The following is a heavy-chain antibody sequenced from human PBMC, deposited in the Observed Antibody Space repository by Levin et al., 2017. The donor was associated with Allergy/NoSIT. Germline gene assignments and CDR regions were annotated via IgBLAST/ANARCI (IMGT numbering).Heavy chain of an antibody. CDR2: IYPGDSDT. V-gene: IGHV5-51*01. D-gene: IGHD6-19*01. CDR3: ARLHEAVAGIVGAVDY. J-gene: IGHJ4*02. Sequence: KVSCKGSGYSFTSYWIGWVRQMPGKGLEWMGIIYPGDSDTRYSPSFQGQVTISADKSISTAYLQWSSLKASDTAMYYCARLHEAVAGIVGAVDYWGQGTLVTVSS. CDR1: GYSFTSYW.